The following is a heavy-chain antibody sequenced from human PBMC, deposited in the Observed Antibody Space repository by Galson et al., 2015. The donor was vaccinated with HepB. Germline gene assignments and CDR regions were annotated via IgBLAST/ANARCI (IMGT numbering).Heavy chain of an antibody. Sequence: SLRLSCAASGFTFSSYSMNWVRQAPGKGLEWVSSISSSSSYIYYADSVKGRFTISRDNAKNSLYLQMNSLRAEDTAVYYCARVPYYYDSSGYHNDYWGQGTLVTVSS. CDR3: ARVPYYYDSSGYHNDY. V-gene: IGHV3-21*01. J-gene: IGHJ4*02. CDR2: ISSSSSYI. D-gene: IGHD3-22*01. CDR1: GFTFSSYS.